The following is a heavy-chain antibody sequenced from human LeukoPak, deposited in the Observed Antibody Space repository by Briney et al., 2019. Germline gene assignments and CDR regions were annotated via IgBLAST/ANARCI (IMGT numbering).Heavy chain of an antibody. D-gene: IGHD1-7*01. CDR1: GFTFSKYG. CDR3: AKERENYFEFDF. Sequence: PGGSLRLSCAASGFTFSKYGMSWVRQAPGKGPEWVSAISGSADNTYYADSVKGRFTISRDNSRNILYVQMNSLRVEDTAIYYRAKERENYFEFDFWGQGTLVTVSS. J-gene: IGHJ4*02. CDR2: ISGSADNT. V-gene: IGHV3-23*01.